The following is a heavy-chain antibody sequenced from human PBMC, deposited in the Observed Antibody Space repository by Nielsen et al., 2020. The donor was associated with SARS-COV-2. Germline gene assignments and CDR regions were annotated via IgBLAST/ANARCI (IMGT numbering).Heavy chain of an antibody. J-gene: IGHJ4*02. CDR2: IYPGDSDT. V-gene: IGHV5-51*01. CDR1: GYSFTSYW. Sequence: GESLKISCKGSGYSFTSYWIGWVRQMPGKGLEWMGIIYPGDSDTRYSPSFQGQVTISADKSINTAYLQWSSLKASDTAMYYCARRPGYCSGGSCYSFDYWGQGTLVTVSS. D-gene: IGHD2-15*01. CDR3: ARRPGYCSGGSCYSFDY.